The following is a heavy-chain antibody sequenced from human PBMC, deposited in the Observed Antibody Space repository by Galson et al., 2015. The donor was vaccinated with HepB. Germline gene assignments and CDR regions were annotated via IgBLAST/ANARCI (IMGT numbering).Heavy chain of an antibody. CDR2: ISGSGGST. CDR1: GFTFSSYA. CDR3: AKRPVVTPVYFDY. V-gene: IGHV3-23*01. J-gene: IGHJ4*02. D-gene: IGHD1-14*01. Sequence: SLRLSCAASGFTFSSYALSWVRQAPGKGLEWVSAISGSGGSTYYADSVKGRFTISRDNSKNTLYLQMNSLSAEDTAVYYCAKRPVVTPVYFDYWGQGTLVTVSS.